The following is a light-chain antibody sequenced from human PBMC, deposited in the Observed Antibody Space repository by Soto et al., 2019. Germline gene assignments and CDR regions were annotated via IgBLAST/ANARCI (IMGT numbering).Light chain of an antibody. CDR2: DAS. J-gene: IGKJ3*01. Sequence: AIQLTQSTSSLSASVGDRVTITCRASQGISSALAWYQQKPGKAPKLLIYDASSLESGVPSRFSGSGSGTDFTLTISSLQPEDFATYYCQQFNSYLFTFGPGTKVDIK. CDR3: QQFNSYLFT. V-gene: IGKV1-13*02. CDR1: QGISSA.